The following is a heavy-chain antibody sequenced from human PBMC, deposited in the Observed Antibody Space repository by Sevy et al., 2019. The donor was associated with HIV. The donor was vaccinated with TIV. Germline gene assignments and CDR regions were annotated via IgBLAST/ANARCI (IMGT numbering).Heavy chain of an antibody. V-gene: IGHV1-2*02. Sequence: ASVKVSCKASGYTFTGYYMHWVRQAPGQGLEWMGWINPNSGGTNYAQKFQGRVTMTRDTSISTAYMELSRLRSDDTAVYYCARGGIAGGVVYYYYYMDVWGKGTTVTVSS. CDR3: ARGGIAGGVVYYYYYMDV. J-gene: IGHJ6*03. CDR1: GYTFTGYY. D-gene: IGHD3-16*01. CDR2: INPNSGGT.